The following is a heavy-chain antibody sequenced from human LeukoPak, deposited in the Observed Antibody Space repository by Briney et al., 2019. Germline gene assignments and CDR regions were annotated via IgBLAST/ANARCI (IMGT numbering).Heavy chain of an antibody. CDR2: IYHGGST. D-gene: IGHD1-1*01. CDR1: GGSISSYNW. CDR3: ARERSTSGTDSDCYFDL. J-gene: IGHJ2*01. Sequence: SGTLSLTCAVSGGSISSYNWWSWVRQPPGKGLEWIGEIYHGGSTNYNPSLKSRVTISVDKSKNQFPLRLSSVTAADTAVYYCARERSTSGTDSDCYFDLWGRGTLVTVSS. V-gene: IGHV4-4*02.